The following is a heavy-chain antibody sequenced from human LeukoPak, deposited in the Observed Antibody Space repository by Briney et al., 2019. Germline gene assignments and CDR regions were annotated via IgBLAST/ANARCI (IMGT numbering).Heavy chain of an antibody. CDR1: GFTVSSNY. D-gene: IGHD2-2*01. CDR3: ARNFGTSYNS. Sequence: GGSLRLSCAASGFTVSSNYMGWVRRAPDKGVEWVSVIYSGGTTYYADSVKGRFTISRDISKNTVFLQMNSLRAEDTAVYYCARNFGTSYNSWGQGILVTVSS. CDR2: IYSGGTT. J-gene: IGHJ4*02. V-gene: IGHV3-53*01.